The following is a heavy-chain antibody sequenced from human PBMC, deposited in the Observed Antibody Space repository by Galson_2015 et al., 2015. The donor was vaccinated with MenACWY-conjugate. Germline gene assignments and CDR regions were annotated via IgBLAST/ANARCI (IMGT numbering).Heavy chain of an antibody. Sequence: SLRLSCAASGFTFTSYAMSWVRQAPGKGLEWVSGISGSGGTTYYADSVKGRFTISRDNSKNTLYLQMNSLRAEDTAVYYCTRRDGDYLRTHYYYGMDVWGQGIT. J-gene: IGHJ6*02. CDR2: ISGSGGTT. CDR1: GFTFTSYA. D-gene: IGHD4-17*01. CDR3: TRRDGDYLRTHYYYGMDV. V-gene: IGHV3-23*01.